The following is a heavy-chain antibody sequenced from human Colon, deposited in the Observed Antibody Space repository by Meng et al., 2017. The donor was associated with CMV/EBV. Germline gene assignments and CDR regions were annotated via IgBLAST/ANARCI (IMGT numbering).Heavy chain of an antibody. CDR1: GFTFSISA. V-gene: IGHV3-23*01. Sequence: GESLKISCAASGFTFSISAMNWVRQAPGKGLEWVSTISAGVGDTYYADSVKGRFIISRDNSKNTVYLQLNSLRAEDSALYFCSKDRRWPEYFFDYRGQGTRVTVSS. D-gene: IGHD2/OR15-2a*01. CDR3: SKDRRWPEYFFDY. CDR2: ISAGVGDT. J-gene: IGHJ4*02.